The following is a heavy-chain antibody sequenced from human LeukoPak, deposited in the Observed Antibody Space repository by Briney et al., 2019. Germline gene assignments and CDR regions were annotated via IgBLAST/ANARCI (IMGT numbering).Heavy chain of an antibody. CDR2: TYYSGST. V-gene: IGHV4-39*01. CDR3: ARLRERSGYCSGGSCYSPSVPTGYFDY. Sequence: SETLSLTCTVSGGSISSSSYYWGWIRQPPGKGLEWIGSTYYSGSTYYNPSLKSRVTISVDTSKNQFSLKLSSVTAADTAVYYCARLRERSGYCSGGSCYSPSVPTGYFDYWGQGTLVTVSS. CDR1: GGSISSSSYY. D-gene: IGHD2-15*01. J-gene: IGHJ4*02.